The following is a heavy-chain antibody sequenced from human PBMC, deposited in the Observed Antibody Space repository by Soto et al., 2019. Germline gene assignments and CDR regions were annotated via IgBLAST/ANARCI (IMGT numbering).Heavy chain of an antibody. V-gene: IGHV1-2*02. Sequence: QVRLMQSGPEVRRPGASVTVSCKASGYTFTHYFIHWVRRAPGQGLEWMGYINPKSGDTHYSQTFRGRVSMTRDTSTDTANMGLSSLKSDDPAVYFCARVPGHKNSRGDFWGQGTQITVSS. J-gene: IGHJ4*02. D-gene: IGHD1-7*01. CDR2: INPKSGDT. CDR1: GYTFTHYF. CDR3: ARVPGHKNSRGDF.